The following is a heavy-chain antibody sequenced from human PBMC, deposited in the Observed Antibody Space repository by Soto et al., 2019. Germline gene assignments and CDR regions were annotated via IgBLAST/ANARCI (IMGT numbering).Heavy chain of an antibody. CDR1: GFTVSSNY. V-gene: IGHV3-53*01. J-gene: IGHJ4*02. CDR2: IYSGGST. CDR3: AKGYALWGGSGYFDF. D-gene: IGHD3-3*01. Sequence: GGSLRLSCAASGFTVSSNYMSWVRQAPGKGLEWVSVIYSGGSTYYADSVKGRFTISRDNSKNTLYLQMDSLRVEDTAVYYCAKGYALWGGSGYFDFWGQGTLVTVSS.